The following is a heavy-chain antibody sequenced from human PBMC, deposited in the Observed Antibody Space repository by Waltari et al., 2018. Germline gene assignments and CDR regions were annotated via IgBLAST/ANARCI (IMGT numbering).Heavy chain of an antibody. CDR2: IRYDGSNK. CDR1: GFTFSSYG. V-gene: IGHV3-30*02. Sequence: QVQLVESGGGVVQPGGSLRLSCAASGFTFSSYGMHWVRQAPGKGLGWVAFIRYDGSNKYYADTVKGRFTISRDDSKNTLYLQMDSLRAEDTAVYYCAKDNRNGMDVWGQGTTVTGSS. CDR3: AKDNRNGMDV. J-gene: IGHJ6*02.